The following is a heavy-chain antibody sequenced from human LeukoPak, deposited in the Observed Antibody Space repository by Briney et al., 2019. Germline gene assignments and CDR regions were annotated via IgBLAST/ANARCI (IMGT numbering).Heavy chain of an antibody. D-gene: IGHD3-9*01. CDR2: IYYSGST. V-gene: IGHV4-39*01. Sequence: SETLSLTCTVSGGSISSSSYYWGWIRQPPGKWLEWIGSIYYSGSTYYNPSLKSRVTISVDTSKNPFSLKLSSVTAADTAVYYCASPHYDILTGYYSPHDAFDIWGQGTMVTVSS. J-gene: IGHJ3*02. CDR1: GGSISSSSYY. CDR3: ASPHYDILTGYYSPHDAFDI.